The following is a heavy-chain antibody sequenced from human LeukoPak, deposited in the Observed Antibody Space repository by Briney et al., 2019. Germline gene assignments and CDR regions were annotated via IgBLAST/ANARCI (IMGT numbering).Heavy chain of an antibody. CDR2: MNLGGSEK. J-gene: IGHJ4*02. D-gene: IGHD1-20*01. V-gene: IGHV3-7*01. CDR1: GFTFSSYW. Sequence: GGSLRLSCAASGFTFSSYWMSWVRQAPGKGLEWVANMNLGGSEKYYVDSVKGRFTISRDNAKNSLYLQMNSLRAEDTAVYYCARDNWNSFDYWGQGTLVTVSS. CDR3: ARDNWNSFDY.